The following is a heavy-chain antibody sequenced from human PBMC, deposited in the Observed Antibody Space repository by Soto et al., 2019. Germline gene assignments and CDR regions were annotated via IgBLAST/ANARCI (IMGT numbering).Heavy chain of an antibody. V-gene: IGHV1-18*01. D-gene: IGHD3-10*01. Sequence: QVQLVQSGGEVKKPGASVRVSCKASGYTLTTYGITWVRQAPGQGLEWMGWISVYNGNTEYAQKFQGRVTMSTDTSTGTAYMDLRSLRSDDTAVYYCARTKHAQYYGSYYFDYWGQGTLVTVSS. CDR1: GYTLTTYG. CDR3: ARTKHAQYYGSYYFDY. J-gene: IGHJ4*02. CDR2: ISVYNGNT.